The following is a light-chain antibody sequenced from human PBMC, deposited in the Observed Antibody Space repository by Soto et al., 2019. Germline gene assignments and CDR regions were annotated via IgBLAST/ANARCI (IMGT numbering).Light chain of an antibody. CDR2: GAS. V-gene: IGKV3-20*01. CDR1: QSVTSNY. J-gene: IGKJ4*01. CDR3: QQYGSSPPLS. Sequence: EIVLTQSPGTLSLSPGERATLSCRASQSVTSNYLGWYQQKPGQAPRLLIYGASSRATGIPDRFSGSGSGTDFTLTISRLEPEDFAVYYCQQYGSSPPLSFGGVTKVEIK.